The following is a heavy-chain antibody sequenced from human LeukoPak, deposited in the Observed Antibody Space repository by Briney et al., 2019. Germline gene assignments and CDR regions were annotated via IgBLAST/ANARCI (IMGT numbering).Heavy chain of an antibody. Sequence: GGSLRLSCEASGLTFSTYWMSWIRQSPGKGLEWVAYITSGGSPMYYVDSVKGRSTISRDNAKNSLFLEVHSLRAEDTGVYYCVRDSHYYDTSDPKYRLGYWGQGTLVTVSS. J-gene: IGHJ4*02. D-gene: IGHD3-22*01. V-gene: IGHV3-11*04. CDR1: GLTFSTYW. CDR2: ITSGGSPM. CDR3: VRDSHYYDTSDPKYRLGY.